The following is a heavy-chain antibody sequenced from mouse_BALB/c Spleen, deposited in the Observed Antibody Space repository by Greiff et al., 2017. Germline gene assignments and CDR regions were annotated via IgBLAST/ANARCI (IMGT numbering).Heavy chain of an antibody. CDR3: ARERVYYGNYSYAMDY. Sequence: VQLKESGPSLVKPSQTLSLTCSVTGDSITSGYWNWIRKFPGNKLEYMGYISYSGSTYYNPSLKSRISITRDTSKNQYYLQLNSVTTEDTATYYCARERVYYGNYSYAMDYWGQGTSVTVSS. CDR2: ISYSGST. D-gene: IGHD2-1*01. V-gene: IGHV3-8*02. J-gene: IGHJ4*01. CDR1: GDSITSGY.